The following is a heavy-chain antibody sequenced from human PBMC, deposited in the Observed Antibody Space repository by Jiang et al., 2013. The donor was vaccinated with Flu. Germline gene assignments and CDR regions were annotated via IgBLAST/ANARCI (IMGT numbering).Heavy chain of an antibody. D-gene: IGHD3-16*01. CDR1: GGSIGSGDDY. V-gene: IGHV4-30-4*08. CDR3: ARARGRGRGNYFDD. Sequence: GLVKPSQTLSLTCTVSGGSIGSGDDYWTWIRQHPGKGLEWIGETYDSGNIYYNPSLKSRLSMSVDTSKNQFSLKLGSVTAADTAAYYCARARGRGRGNYFDDWGQGTLVTVSS. CDR2: TYDSGNI. J-gene: IGHJ4*02.